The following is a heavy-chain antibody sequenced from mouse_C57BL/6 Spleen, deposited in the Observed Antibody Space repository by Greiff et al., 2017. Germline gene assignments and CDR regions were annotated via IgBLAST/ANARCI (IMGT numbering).Heavy chain of an antibody. CDR3: ARPYDYDEDWFAY. CDR2: IYPGSGST. J-gene: IGHJ3*01. CDR1: GYTFTSYW. V-gene: IGHV1-55*01. D-gene: IGHD2-4*01. Sequence: VQLQQPGAELVKPGASVKMSCKASGYTFTSYWITWVKQRPGQGLEWIGDIYPGSGSTNCNEKFKSKATLTVDTSSSTAYMQLSSLTSEDSAVYYCARPYDYDEDWFAYWGQGTLVTVSA.